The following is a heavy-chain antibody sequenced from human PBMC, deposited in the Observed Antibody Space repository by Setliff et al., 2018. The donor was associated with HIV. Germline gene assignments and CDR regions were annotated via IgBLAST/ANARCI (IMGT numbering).Heavy chain of an antibody. CDR3: ATGWGDHSFDY. CDR1: GESITSHY. V-gene: IGHV4-59*11. CDR2: IDYGGTT. D-gene: IGHD2-21*02. Sequence: TSETLSLTCTVSGESITSHYWSWIRQPPGKGLEWMAYIDYGGTTNYNPSLKSRVTLLVDTSKNQVSLKVTFVTTADTAVYYGATGWGDHSFDYWGQGALVTVSS. J-gene: IGHJ4*02.